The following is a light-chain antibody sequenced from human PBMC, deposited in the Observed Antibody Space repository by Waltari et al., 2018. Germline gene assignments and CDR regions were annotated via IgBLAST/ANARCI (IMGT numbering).Light chain of an antibody. CDR2: KDS. CDR3: QSTDSSGSYRV. V-gene: IGLV3-25*03. J-gene: IGLJ2*01. CDR1: ALPKHY. Sequence: SYELTQPPSVSVSPGQTVRITCSGDALPKHYAYWFQQKPGQAPVLVICKDSERPSGIPERFSGSSSGTTVTLTISGVQAEDEADYYCQSTDSSGSYRVFGGGTKLTVL.